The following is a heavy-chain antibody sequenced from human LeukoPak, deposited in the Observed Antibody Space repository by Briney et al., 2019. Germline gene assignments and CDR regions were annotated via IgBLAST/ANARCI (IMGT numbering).Heavy chain of an antibody. V-gene: IGHV3-23*01. D-gene: IGHD3-9*01. CDR3: AKDRAGVLRYFDWPTSFDY. CDR1: GFTFSSYA. CDR2: ISGSGGST. Sequence: EGSLRLSCAASGFTFSSYAMSWVRQAPGKGLEWVSAISGSGGSTYYADSVKGRFTISRDNSKNTLYLQMNSLRAEDTAVYYCAKDRAGVLRYFDWPTSFDYWGQGTLVTVSS. J-gene: IGHJ4*02.